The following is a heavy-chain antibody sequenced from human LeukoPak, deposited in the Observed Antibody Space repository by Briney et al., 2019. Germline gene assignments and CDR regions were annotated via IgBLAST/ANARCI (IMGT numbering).Heavy chain of an antibody. CDR1: GFTFSSYG. Sequence: GGSLRLSCAASGFTFSSYGMHWVRQAPGKGLEWVAFIRYDGSNKYYADSVKGRFTISRDNSKNTLYLQMNSLRAEDTAVYYCARDLDLYGSGSYPDYWGQGTLVTVSS. CDR2: IRYDGSNK. CDR3: ARDLDLYGSGSYPDY. D-gene: IGHD3-10*01. V-gene: IGHV3-30*02. J-gene: IGHJ4*02.